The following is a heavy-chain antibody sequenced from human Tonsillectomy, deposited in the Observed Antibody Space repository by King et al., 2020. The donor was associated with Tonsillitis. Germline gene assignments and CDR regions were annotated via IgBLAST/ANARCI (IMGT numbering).Heavy chain of an antibody. CDR1: GGTFSSYA. V-gene: IGHV1-69*01. CDR2: IIPIFGTA. Sequence: VQLVESGAEVKKPGSSVKVSCTASGGTFSSYAISWVRQAPGQGLEWMGGIIPIFGTANYAQKFQGRVTITADESTSTAYMELSSLRSEDTAVYYCARGPLAVAGTIYYYYMDVWGKGTTVTVSS. D-gene: IGHD6-19*01. CDR3: ARGPLAVAGTIYYYYMDV. J-gene: IGHJ6*03.